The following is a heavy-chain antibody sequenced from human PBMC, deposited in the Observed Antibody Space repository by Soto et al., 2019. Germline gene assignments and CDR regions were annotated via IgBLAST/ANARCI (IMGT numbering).Heavy chain of an antibody. J-gene: IGHJ4*02. V-gene: IGHV4-59*01. CDR3: ARVRGGRMSAAAVRGVDY. CDR2: IYYSGST. D-gene: IGHD6-13*01. CDR1: GGSISSYY. Sequence: SETLSLTCTVSGGSISSYYWSWIRQPPGKGLEWIGYIYYSGSTNYNPSLKSRVTISVDTSKNQFSLKLSSVTAADTAVYYCARVRGGRMSAAAVRGVDYWGQGTLVTVSS.